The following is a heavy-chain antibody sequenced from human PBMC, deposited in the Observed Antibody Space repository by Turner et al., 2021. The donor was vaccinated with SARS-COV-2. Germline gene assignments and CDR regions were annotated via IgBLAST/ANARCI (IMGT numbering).Heavy chain of an antibody. CDR2: RKQDGSEK. Sequence: EAQLVESGGGLVQPGGSLTLSCAASGFTFSSYWMRWVRQAAGKGLEWVANRKQDGSEKYYVDSVKGRFTISRDNAKNSLYLQMNSLRAEDTAVYYCARLHTSSWYFDYWGQGTLVTVSS. D-gene: IGHD6-13*01. CDR3: ARLHTSSWYFDY. CDR1: GFTFSSYW. V-gene: IGHV3-7*03. J-gene: IGHJ4*02.